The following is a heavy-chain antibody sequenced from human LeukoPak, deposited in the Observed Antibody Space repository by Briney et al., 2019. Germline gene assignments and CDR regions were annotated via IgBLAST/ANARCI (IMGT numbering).Heavy chain of an antibody. D-gene: IGHD5-24*01. Sequence: SETLSLTCTVSGGSISTYYWSWIRQPPGKGMEWIGYIYTTGSTNYIPSLKSRVTMSMDTSENQFSLKLSSVTAADTAVYYCARGFYGYNRFDNWGQGTLVTVSS. CDR2: IYTTGST. CDR1: GGSISTYY. CDR3: ARGFYGYNRFDN. J-gene: IGHJ4*02. V-gene: IGHV4-4*09.